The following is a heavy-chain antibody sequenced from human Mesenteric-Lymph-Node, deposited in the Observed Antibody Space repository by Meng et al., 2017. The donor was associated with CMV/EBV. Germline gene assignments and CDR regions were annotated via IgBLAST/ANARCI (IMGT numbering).Heavy chain of an antibody. J-gene: IGHJ5*02. CDR3: ARGPTYYDFWIGFDP. CDR2: IIPILGSA. Sequence: SVKVSCKASGDTFSSYAISWVRQAPGQGLEWMGWIIPILGSASYPQKFQGRVTITAEISTSTAYMELSRLRSEDTAVYYCARGPTYYDFWIGFDPWGQGTLVTVSS. CDR1: GDTFSSYA. V-gene: IGHV1-69*10. D-gene: IGHD3-3*01.